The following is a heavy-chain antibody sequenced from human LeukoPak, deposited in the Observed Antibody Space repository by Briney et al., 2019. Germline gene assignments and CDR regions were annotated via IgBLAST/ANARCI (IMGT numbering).Heavy chain of an antibody. CDR2: ISSSSSYI. CDR1: GFTFSSYS. J-gene: IGHJ4*02. Sequence: GGSLRLSCAGSGFTFSSYSMTWVRQAPGKGLEWVSSISSSSSYIYYADSVKGRFTISRDNAKNSLYLQMNSLRAEDTAVYYCTREQDREAAATVVGDYWGQGTLVTVSS. CDR3: TREQDREAAATVVGDY. D-gene: IGHD4-23*01. V-gene: IGHV3-21*01.